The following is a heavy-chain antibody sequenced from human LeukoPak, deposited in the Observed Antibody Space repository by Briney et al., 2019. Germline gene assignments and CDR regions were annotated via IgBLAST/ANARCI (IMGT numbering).Heavy chain of an antibody. Sequence: PEGSLRLSCAASGFTFSSYWMSWVRQAPGKGLEWVANIKKDGSEKYYVDSVKGRFTISRDNAKTSLYLQMISLRAEDTAVYYCARHLSGVTGYTYARGIDYWGQGTLVTVSS. J-gene: IGHJ4*02. D-gene: IGHD5-18*01. CDR3: ARHLSGVTGYTYARGIDY. CDR2: IKKDGSEK. V-gene: IGHV3-7*01. CDR1: GFTFSSYW.